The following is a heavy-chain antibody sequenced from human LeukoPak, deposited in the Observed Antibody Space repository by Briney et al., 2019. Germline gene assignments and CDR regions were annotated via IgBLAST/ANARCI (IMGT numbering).Heavy chain of an antibody. D-gene: IGHD6-19*01. CDR1: GYSFTNSW. CDR3: ARHSSGFDS. V-gene: IGHV5-51*01. CDR2: TFLGDSNNRYSDT. J-gene: IGHJ5*01. Sequence: GESLKISCKGSGYSFTNSWIGRVRQRPGKGLEWMGITFLGDSNNRYSDTRYSPSLQGQVTISVDTSIGTAYLQLSSLKASDTAMYYCARHSSGFDSWGQGTLVTVSS.